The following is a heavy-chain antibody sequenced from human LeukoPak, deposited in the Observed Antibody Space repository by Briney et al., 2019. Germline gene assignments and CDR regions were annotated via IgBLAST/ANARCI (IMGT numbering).Heavy chain of an antibody. CDR1: GGSITSGRYY. J-gene: IGHJ4*02. D-gene: IGHD6-19*01. CDR2: IYYSGST. Sequence: SETLSFTCAVSGGSITSGRYYWGWIRQPPGKGLEWIGSIYYSGSTSYNPSLKSRVTISVDTSKNQFSLRLSSVPAADPAVYYCATNTSDTAFDYWGPGTLVTVSS. CDR3: ATNTSDTAFDY. V-gene: IGHV4-39*01.